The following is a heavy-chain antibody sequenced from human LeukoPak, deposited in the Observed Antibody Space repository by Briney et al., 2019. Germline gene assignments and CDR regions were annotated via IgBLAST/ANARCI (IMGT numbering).Heavy chain of an antibody. CDR3: TTGIVVVTATSPRSIDY. CDR1: GFTFSNAW. Sequence: PGGSLRLSCAASGFTFSNAWMSWVRQAPGKGLEWVGRIKSKTDGGTTDYAAPVKGRFTISRDDSKNTLYLQMSSLKTEDTAVYYCTTGIVVVTATSPRSIDYWGQGTLVTVSS. CDR2: IKSKTDGGTT. J-gene: IGHJ4*02. V-gene: IGHV3-15*01. D-gene: IGHD2-21*02.